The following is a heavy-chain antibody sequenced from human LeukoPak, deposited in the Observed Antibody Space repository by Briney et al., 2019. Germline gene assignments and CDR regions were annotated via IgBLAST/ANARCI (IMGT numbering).Heavy chain of an antibody. CDR2: IYTSGST. V-gene: IGHV4-4*07. D-gene: IGHD3-3*01. Sequence: SGTLSLTCTVSGGSITIYYWSWIRQTAGKGLEWIGRIYTSGSTNYNPSLKSRVTMSVDTSKNQFSLKLSSVTAADTAVYYCARDHHDFWSGSYGMDVWGQGTTVTVSS. CDR3: ARDHHDFWSGSYGMDV. J-gene: IGHJ6*02. CDR1: GGSITIYY.